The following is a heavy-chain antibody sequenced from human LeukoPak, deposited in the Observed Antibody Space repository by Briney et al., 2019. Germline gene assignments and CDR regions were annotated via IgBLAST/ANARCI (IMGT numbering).Heavy chain of an antibody. J-gene: IGHJ4*02. V-gene: IGHV4-34*01. CDR2: INHSGST. Sequence: SSETLSLTCAVYGGSFSGYYWSWIRQPPGKGLEWIGEINHSGSTNYNPSLESRVTISVDTSKNQFSLKLSSVTAADTAVYYCARGSAVAVIDYWGQGTLVTVSS. CDR3: ARGSAVAVIDY. CDR1: GGSFSGYY. D-gene: IGHD6-19*01.